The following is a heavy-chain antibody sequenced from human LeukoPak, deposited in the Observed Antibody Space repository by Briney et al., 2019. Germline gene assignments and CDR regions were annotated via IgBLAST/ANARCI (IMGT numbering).Heavy chain of an antibody. V-gene: IGHV1-8*01. Sequence: GASVKVSCKASGYTFTSYDINWVRQATGQGLEWMGWMNPNSGNTGYAQKFQGRVTMTRNTSISTAYMELSSLRSEDTAVYYCARVVSTPNYYGSGSYYNPPDYWGQGTLVTVSS. CDR3: ARVVSTPNYYGSGSYYNPPDY. D-gene: IGHD3-10*01. J-gene: IGHJ4*02. CDR1: GYTFTSYD. CDR2: MNPNSGNT.